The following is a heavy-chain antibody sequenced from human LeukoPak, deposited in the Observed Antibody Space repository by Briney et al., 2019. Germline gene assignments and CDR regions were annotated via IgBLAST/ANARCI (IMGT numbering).Heavy chain of an antibody. J-gene: IGHJ4*02. CDR2: ISYDGSNK. CDR3: ARDGYTHFDY. Sequence: GGSLRLSCAASGFTFNSYAINWVRQAPGKGLEWVAVISYDGSNKYYGDSVKGRFTISRDNSKSTLYLQMNSPRDEDTAVYYCARDGYTHFDYWGQGTLVTVSS. V-gene: IGHV3-30*03. D-gene: IGHD1-1*01. CDR1: GFTFNSYA.